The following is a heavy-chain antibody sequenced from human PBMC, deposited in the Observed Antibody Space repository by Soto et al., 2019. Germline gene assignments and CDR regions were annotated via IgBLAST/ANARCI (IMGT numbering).Heavy chain of an antibody. J-gene: IGHJ6*01. D-gene: IGHD6-19*01. CDR1: GGTVSSYA. CDR3: ARVRSIAVAGNDYYYYDGRDV. Sequence: QVPLVQSRAEVKKPGSSVQVSCKASGGTVSSYAISWVRPAPGQGLEWMGGIIPIFGTANYAQKFQGRVTITADDPKIRAHMELSSLRSEDTAVYYCARVRSIAVAGNDYYYYDGRDVWGQGTTIAVSS. V-gene: IGHV1-69*01. CDR2: IIPIFGTA.